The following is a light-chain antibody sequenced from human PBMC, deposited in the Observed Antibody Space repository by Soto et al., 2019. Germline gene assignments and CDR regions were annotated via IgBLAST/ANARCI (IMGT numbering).Light chain of an antibody. Sequence: QSVLTQPASVSGSPGQSITISCTGTSSDVGNYNYVSWYQQYPGRVPKLLIYMVSNRPSGVSNRFSGSKSGNTASLTISGLQAEDEADYFCTSATPGSIYVFATGKKVIVL. CDR3: TSATPGSIYV. CDR1: SSDVGNYNY. V-gene: IGLV2-14*01. J-gene: IGLJ1*01. CDR2: MVS.